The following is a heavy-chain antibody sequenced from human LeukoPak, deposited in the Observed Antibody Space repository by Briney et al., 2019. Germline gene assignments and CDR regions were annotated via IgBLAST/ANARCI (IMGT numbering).Heavy chain of an antibody. J-gene: IGHJ4*02. D-gene: IGHD4-17*01. CDR1: GLTVTNNY. Sequence: PGGSLRLSCAASGLTVTNNYWHWVRQPPGKGPEWISILYSDGDTKYADSVKGRFTFSRDSSRNTLYLQMSGLRAEDTAVYYCTYGDYPLTYWGQGTLVSVSS. CDR2: LYSDGDT. V-gene: IGHV3-66*01. CDR3: TYGDYPLTY.